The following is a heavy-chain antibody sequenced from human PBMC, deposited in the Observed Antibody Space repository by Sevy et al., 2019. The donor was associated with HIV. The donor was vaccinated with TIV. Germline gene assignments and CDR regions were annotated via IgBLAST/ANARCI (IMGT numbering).Heavy chain of an antibody. Sequence: SETLSLTCTVSGGSISSGGYYWSWIRQHPGKGLEWIGYIYYSGSTYYNPSLKSRVTISVDTSKNQFSLKLGSVTAADTAVYYCARESRPYYYDSSGYSGFDYWGQGTLVTVSS. J-gene: IGHJ4*02. CDR1: GGSISSGGYY. CDR2: IYYSGST. V-gene: IGHV4-31*03. D-gene: IGHD3-22*01. CDR3: ARESRPYYYDSSGYSGFDY.